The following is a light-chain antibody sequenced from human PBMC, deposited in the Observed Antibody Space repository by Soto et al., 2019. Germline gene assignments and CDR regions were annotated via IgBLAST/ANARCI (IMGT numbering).Light chain of an antibody. Sequence: DIVLTQSPGTLSLSPGERATLSCRASQSVSSNYLDWYQQKPGQAPRLLIHGASTRATGVPDRLSGSGYGTDLTITISRMQHEDFEVYQCQQYGSLSWTFGQGTKVDIK. CDR1: QSVSSNY. CDR3: QQYGSLSWT. J-gene: IGKJ1*01. CDR2: GAS. V-gene: IGKV3-20*01.